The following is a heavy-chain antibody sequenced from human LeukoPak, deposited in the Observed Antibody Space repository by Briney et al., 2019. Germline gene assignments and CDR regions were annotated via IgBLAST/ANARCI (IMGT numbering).Heavy chain of an antibody. J-gene: IGHJ4*02. CDR2: ISGSGGST. Sequence: GGSLRLSCAASGFTFSSYAMSWVRQAPGKGLEWVSAISGSGGSTYYADSVKGRFTISRDNSKNTLYLQMNSLRAEDTAVYYCAKIAGVGGYDLKLFDYWGQGTLVTVSS. CDR1: GFTFSSYA. CDR3: AKIAGVGGYDLKLFDY. D-gene: IGHD5-12*01. V-gene: IGHV3-23*01.